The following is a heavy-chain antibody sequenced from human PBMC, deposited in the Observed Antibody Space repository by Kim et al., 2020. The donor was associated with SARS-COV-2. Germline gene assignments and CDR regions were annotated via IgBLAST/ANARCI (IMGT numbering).Heavy chain of an antibody. CDR1: GFTFRNYA. Sequence: GESLKISCAASGFTFRNYAMNWVRQVPGRGLEWVSSISRNGDYVFYAESVKGRFTISRDDTKNSLSLQMNSLRADDTAVYHCASTDGRLGANFDFWGQGT. V-gene: IGHV3-21*01. CDR2: ISRNGDYV. D-gene: IGHD1-26*01. CDR3: ASTDGRLGANFDF. J-gene: IGHJ4*02.